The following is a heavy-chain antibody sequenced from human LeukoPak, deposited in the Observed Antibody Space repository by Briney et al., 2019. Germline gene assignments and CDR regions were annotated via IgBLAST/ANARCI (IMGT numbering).Heavy chain of an antibody. CDR3: AKHRGGYNYGDFDY. CDR2: IYSGGST. CDR1: GFTVSSNY. J-gene: IGHJ4*02. D-gene: IGHD5-18*01. V-gene: IGHV3-66*04. Sequence: GGSLRLSCAASGFTVSSNYMSWVRQAPGKGLEWVSVIYSGGSTYYADSVKGRFTISRDNSKNTLFLQMNSLRAEDTAVYYCAKHRGGYNYGDFDYWGQGTLVTVSS.